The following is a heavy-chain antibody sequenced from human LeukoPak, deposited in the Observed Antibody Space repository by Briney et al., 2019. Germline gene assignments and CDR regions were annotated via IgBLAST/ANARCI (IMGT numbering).Heavy chain of an antibody. V-gene: IGHV4-59*08. J-gene: IGHJ4*02. D-gene: IGHD6-19*01. CDR2: IYSSGST. Sequence: SETLSLTCTVSGGFITSYYWSWIRQPPGKGLEWIGYIYSSGSTTYNPSLKSRVTISVDTSKNQFSLKLTSVTAADTAVYYCARRAVAENYFDYWGQGTLVTDSS. CDR1: GGFITSYY. CDR3: ARRAVAENYFDY.